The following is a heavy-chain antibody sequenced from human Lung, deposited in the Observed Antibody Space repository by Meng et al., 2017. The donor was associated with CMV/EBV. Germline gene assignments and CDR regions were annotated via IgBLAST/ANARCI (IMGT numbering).Heavy chain of an antibody. CDR1: GFTFISYG. CDR3: EKSWSYSVSSGWGKTDYYYYGMDV. Sequence: ASVKVSXNASGFTFISYGINWWRQAPGQGLEWMGWISAHNGNTKYAQNLQGRVIMTTDTSTSTAYMDLRSLRSDDTAVYYCEKSWSYSVSSGWGKTDYYYYGMDVWGQGXTVTVSS. V-gene: IGHV1-18*01. D-gene: IGHD6-6*01. J-gene: IGHJ6*02. CDR2: ISAHNGNT.